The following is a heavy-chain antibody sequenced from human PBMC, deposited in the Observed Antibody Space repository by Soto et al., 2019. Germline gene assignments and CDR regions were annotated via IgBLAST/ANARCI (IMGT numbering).Heavy chain of an antibody. J-gene: IGHJ6*03. CDR3: TRPGGTPYCSGGSCYSLLYYYYMDV. CDR2: ISGSGGST. Sequence: PGGSLRLSCAASGFTFSNYAMSWVRQAPGKGLEWVSVISGSGGSTYYADSVKGRFTISRDDSKNTAYLQMNSLKTEDTAVYYCTRPGGTPYCSGGSCYSLLYYYYMDVWGKGTTVTVSS. D-gene: IGHD2-15*01. V-gene: IGHV3-23*01. CDR1: GFTFSNYA.